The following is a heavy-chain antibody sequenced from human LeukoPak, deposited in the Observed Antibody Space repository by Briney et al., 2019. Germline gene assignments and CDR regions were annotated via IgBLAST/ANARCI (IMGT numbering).Heavy chain of an antibody. CDR3: AREGDLACSSTSCYQY. CDR1: GGSFSGYY. J-gene: IGHJ4*02. D-gene: IGHD2-2*01. CDR2: INHSGST. V-gene: IGHV4-34*01. Sequence: SETLSLTCAVYGGSFSGYYWSWIRQPPGKGLEWIGEINHSGSTNYNPSLKSRVTISVDTSKNQFSLKLSSVTAAATAVYSCAREGDLACSSTSCYQYWGQGTLVTVSS.